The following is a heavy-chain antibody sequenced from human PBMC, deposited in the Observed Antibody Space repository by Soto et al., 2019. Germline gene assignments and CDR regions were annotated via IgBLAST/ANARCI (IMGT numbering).Heavy chain of an antibody. J-gene: IGHJ5*02. V-gene: IGHV4-59*11. CDR3: ARDLYGQRDAEWFDP. CDR1: GGSLSSLY. CDR2: VHNSGST. D-gene: IGHD6-25*01. Sequence: KTSETLSLTCTFSGGSLSSLYWCWIRQPPGKGLEWIGSVHNSGSTNYNPSLKSRVSISVDTSKNQFSLKLTSVTAADTAVYYCARDLYGQRDAEWFDPWGQGTLVTVSS.